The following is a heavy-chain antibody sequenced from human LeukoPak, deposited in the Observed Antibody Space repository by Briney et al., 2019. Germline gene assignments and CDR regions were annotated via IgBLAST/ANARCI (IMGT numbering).Heavy chain of an antibody. CDR1: GFNVSSNY. CDR3: ARDRRAGGPFDY. Sequence: GGSLRLSCAATGFNVSSNYMSWVRQAPGKGLEWVSVLYTGGSTFYADSVKGRFTISRDNSKNTLYLQMNSLRAEDAAVYYCARDRRAGGPFDYWGQGTLVTVSS. D-gene: IGHD3-10*01. J-gene: IGHJ4*02. CDR2: LYTGGST. V-gene: IGHV3-53*01.